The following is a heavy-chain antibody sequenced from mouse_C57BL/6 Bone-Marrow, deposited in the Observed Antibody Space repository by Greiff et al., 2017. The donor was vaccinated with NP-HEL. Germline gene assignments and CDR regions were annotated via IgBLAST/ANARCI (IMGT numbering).Heavy chain of an antibody. V-gene: IGHV5-6*01. Sequence: EVQRVESGGDLVKPGGSLKLSCAASGFTFSSYGMSWVRQTPDKRLEWVATISSGGSYTYYPDSVKGRFTISRDNAKNTLYLQMSSLKSEDTAMYYCARRPLTFYWYFDVWGTGTTVTVSA. J-gene: IGHJ1*03. CDR2: ISSGGSYT. CDR1: GFTFSSYG. CDR3: ARRPLTFYWYFDV. D-gene: IGHD1-3*01.